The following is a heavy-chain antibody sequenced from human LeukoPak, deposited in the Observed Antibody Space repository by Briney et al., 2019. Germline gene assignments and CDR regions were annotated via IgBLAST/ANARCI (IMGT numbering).Heavy chain of an antibody. CDR2: ISSSGSYI. D-gene: IGHD3-16*01. V-gene: IGHV3-21*01. Sequence: GGSLRLSCAASGFTFSSYSMNWVHQAPGKGLEWVSSISSSGSYINYADSVKGRFTISRDNAKNSLDLQMNSLRAEDTAVYYCAREAAWGNWYFDLWGRGTLVTVSS. CDR3: AREAAWGNWYFDL. CDR1: GFTFSSYS. J-gene: IGHJ2*01.